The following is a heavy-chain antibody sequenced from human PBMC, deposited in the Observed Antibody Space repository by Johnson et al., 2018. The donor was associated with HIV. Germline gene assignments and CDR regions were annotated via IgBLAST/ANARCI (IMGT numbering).Heavy chain of an antibody. CDR1: GFTVSSNY. Sequence: EVQLVESGGGLIQPGGSLRLSCAASGFTVSSNYMSWVRQAPGKGLEWVSVIYSGGSTYYADSVKGRFTISRDNSKNTLYLQMNSLRAEDTAVYYCASTTYYYDSSDAFDIWGQGTMVTVS. CDR3: ASTTYYYDSSDAFDI. J-gene: IGHJ3*02. V-gene: IGHV3-53*01. D-gene: IGHD3-22*01. CDR2: IYSGGST.